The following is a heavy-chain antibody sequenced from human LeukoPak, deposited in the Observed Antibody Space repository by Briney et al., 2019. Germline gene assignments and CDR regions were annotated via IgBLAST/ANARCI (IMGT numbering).Heavy chain of an antibody. CDR2: IYYSGST. D-gene: IGHD3-10*01. J-gene: IGHJ4*02. CDR1: GGSISSYY. Sequence: SETLSLTCTVSGGSISSYYWSWIRQPPGKGLEWIGYIYYSGSTNYNPSLKSRVTISVDTSKNQFSLKLSSVTAADTAVYYCAREGRGSNYFDYWGQGTLVTVSS. V-gene: IGHV4-59*01. CDR3: AREGRGSNYFDY.